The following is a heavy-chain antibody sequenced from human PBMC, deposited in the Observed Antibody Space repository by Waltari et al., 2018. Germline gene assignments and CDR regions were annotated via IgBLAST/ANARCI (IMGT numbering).Heavy chain of an antibody. CDR3: AKDTLSYSQN. V-gene: IGHV3-23*01. CDR1: GFPFSSYA. Sequence: EVLLLESGGGLVQPGGSRRLSCAASGFPFSSYAMNWVRQAPGKGLEWVSTIYSAAGGGGTQYADSVTGRFTISRDNSKNTLYLQMNRLRAADTAMYYCAKDTLSYSQNWGQGIMVTVSS. CDR2: IYSAAGGGGT. J-gene: IGHJ4*02. D-gene: IGHD3-16*01.